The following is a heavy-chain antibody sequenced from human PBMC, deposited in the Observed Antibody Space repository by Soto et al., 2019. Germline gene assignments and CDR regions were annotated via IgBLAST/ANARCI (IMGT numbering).Heavy chain of an antibody. CDR1: GFSFRDYF. V-gene: IGHV3-11*01. J-gene: IGHJ4*02. D-gene: IGHD2-21*01. CDR2: IGPYGNTI. Sequence: GSLRLSCAASGFSFRDYFMSWIRQAPGKGLEWVSYIGPYGNTIYYADSVKGRFTISRDDATSSLHLHMNSLRPEDTAIYYCARDDHTYGVYWGQGTPVTVS. CDR3: ARDDHTYGVY.